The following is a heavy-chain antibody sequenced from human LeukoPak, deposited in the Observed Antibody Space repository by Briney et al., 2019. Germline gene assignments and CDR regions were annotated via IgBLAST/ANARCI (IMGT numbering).Heavy chain of an antibody. Sequence: ASVKVSCKASGYTFTGYYMHWVRQAPGQGLEWMGWINPNSGGTNHAQKFQGRVTMTRDTSISTAYMELSRLRSDDTAVYYCARGAVAGRRERNWFDPWGQGTLVTVSS. J-gene: IGHJ5*02. V-gene: IGHV1-2*02. CDR2: INPNSGGT. CDR3: ARGAVAGRRERNWFDP. CDR1: GYTFTGYY. D-gene: IGHD6-19*01.